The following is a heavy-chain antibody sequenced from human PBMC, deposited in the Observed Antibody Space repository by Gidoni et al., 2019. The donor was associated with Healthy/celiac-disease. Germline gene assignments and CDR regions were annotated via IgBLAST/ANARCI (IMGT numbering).Heavy chain of an antibody. CDR2: IYPGDSDT. D-gene: IGHD6-19*01. J-gene: IGHJ4*02. Sequence: EVQLVQSGAEVTKPGESLEISCTVSGYSFTSYWIGCVRQMPGKGLEWMGIIYPGDSDTRYSPSCQGQVTISADKSISTAYLQWSSLKASDTAMYYCARREDVGSSGWLFDYWGQGTLVTVSS. CDR3: ARREDVGSSGWLFDY. CDR1: GYSFTSYW. V-gene: IGHV5-51*01.